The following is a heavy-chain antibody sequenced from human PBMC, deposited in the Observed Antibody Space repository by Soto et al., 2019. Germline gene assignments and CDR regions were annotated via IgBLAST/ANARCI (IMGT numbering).Heavy chain of an antibody. CDR2: ISPSSRGT. J-gene: IGHJ4*02. Sequence: QVQLVQSASEVQKTGTSVKVSCKASGYSFNDYYIHCVRQAHGQGPEWMGWISPSSRGTHYAPKFEGRVTLTRDTSISTADMDLSTRRSDDTAVYYCARGPRKELVFPNVYWGQGTLVTVSS. CDR1: GYSFNDYY. D-gene: IGHD2-8*01. CDR3: ARGPRKELVFPNVY. V-gene: IGHV1-2*02.